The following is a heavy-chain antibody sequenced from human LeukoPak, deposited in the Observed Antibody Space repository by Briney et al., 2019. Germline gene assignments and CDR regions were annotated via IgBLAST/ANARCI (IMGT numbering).Heavy chain of an antibody. V-gene: IGHV3-23*01. CDR2: ISGDGGST. Sequence: PGGSLRLSCAASGFTFNNYAMSWVRQAPGKGLEWVSAISGDGGSTYYADSVKGRFTISRDNSKNTLYLQMNSLRAEDTAVYYCAKGTYYYGSGSHHFDYWGQGTLVTVSS. CDR1: GFTFNNYA. D-gene: IGHD3-10*01. CDR3: AKGTYYYGSGSHHFDY. J-gene: IGHJ4*02.